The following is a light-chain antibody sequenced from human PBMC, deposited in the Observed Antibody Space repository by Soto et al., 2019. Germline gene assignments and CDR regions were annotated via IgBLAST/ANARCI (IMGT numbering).Light chain of an antibody. CDR2: RNS. CDR1: SSNLGTNS. Sequence: QSVLTQPPSASGAPGLRVPISCSGTSSNLGTNSVTWYQHLPGTAPKVLIYRNSQRPSGVPDRFSGSKSGTSASLAISGLQSKDEADYYCAAWDDSLNGVVFGGGTKLTVL. CDR3: AAWDDSLNGVV. J-gene: IGLJ2*01. V-gene: IGLV1-44*01.